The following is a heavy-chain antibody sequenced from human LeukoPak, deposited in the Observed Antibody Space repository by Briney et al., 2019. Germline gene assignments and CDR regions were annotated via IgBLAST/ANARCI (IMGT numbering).Heavy chain of an antibody. V-gene: IGHV4-34*01. Sequence: SETLSLTCAVYGVSFSGYYWSWLRQPPGKGLEWIGEINHSGSTNYNPSLKSRVTISVDTSKNQFSLKLSSVTAADTAVYYCARDNSSHDNWFDPWGQGTLVTVSS. CDR2: INHSGST. CDR1: GVSFSGYY. D-gene: IGHD6-13*01. CDR3: ARDNSSHDNWFDP. J-gene: IGHJ5*02.